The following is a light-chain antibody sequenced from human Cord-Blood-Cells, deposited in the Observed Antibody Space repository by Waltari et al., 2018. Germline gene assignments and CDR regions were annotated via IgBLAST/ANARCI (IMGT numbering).Light chain of an antibody. CDR3: QQSYSTPLT. CDR1: SSISSY. Sequence: DIQMTQSTSSLSASVGARVTVTCRASSSISSYLHLYQQNPGKAPKLLIYAASSLQSGVPSTFSGSGSGTEFTLTISSLQPEDFATYYCQQSYSTPLTFGGGTKVEIK. J-gene: IGKJ4*01. CDR2: AAS. V-gene: IGKV1-39*01.